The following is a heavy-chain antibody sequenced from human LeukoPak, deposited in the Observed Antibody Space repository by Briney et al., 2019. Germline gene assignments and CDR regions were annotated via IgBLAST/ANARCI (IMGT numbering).Heavy chain of an antibody. CDR2: INHSGST. V-gene: IGHV4-34*01. J-gene: IGHJ5*02. CDR3: ARGGSCYSFLLMCRGWFDP. Sequence: SETLSLTGAVYGGSFSGYYWSWIRQPPGKGLEWIGEINHSGSTNYNPSLKSRVTISVDTSKNQFSLKLSSVTAADTAVYYCARGGSCYSFLLMCRGWFDPWGQGTLVTVSS. D-gene: IGHD2-15*01. CDR1: GGSFSGYY.